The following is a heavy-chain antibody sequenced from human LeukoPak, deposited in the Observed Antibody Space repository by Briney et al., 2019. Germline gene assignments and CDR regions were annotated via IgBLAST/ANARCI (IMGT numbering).Heavy chain of an antibody. CDR1: GFTFRSFA. CDR3: AREKRVALYYFDY. Sequence: GGSLRLSCEASGFTFRSFAMSWVRQAPGKGLEWLSGISASGHYIYQADSVKGRFTISRDNSKNTLYIEINSLRAEDTAVYYCAREKRVALYYFDYWGQGTLVTVSS. D-gene: IGHD3-3*01. CDR2: ISASGHYI. J-gene: IGHJ4*02. V-gene: IGHV3-23*01.